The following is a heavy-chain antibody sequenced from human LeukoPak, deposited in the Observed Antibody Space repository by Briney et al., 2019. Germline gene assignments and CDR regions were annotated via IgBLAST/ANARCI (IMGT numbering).Heavy chain of an antibody. Sequence: PGGSLRLSCAASGFTFSSYAMSWVRQAPGKGLEWVSAISGSGGSTYYADSVKGRLTISRDNSKNTLYLQMNSLRAEDTAVYYCAKVVGPLELFDYWGQGTLVTVSS. D-gene: IGHD1-26*01. CDR3: AKVVGPLELFDY. CDR1: GFTFSSYA. V-gene: IGHV3-23*01. CDR2: ISGSGGST. J-gene: IGHJ4*02.